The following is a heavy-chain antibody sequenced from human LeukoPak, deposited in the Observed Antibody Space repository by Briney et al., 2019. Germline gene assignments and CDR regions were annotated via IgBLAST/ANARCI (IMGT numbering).Heavy chain of an antibody. V-gene: IGHV3-7*03. J-gene: IGHJ4*02. CDR2: IKPDGGEK. D-gene: IGHD1-26*01. CDR3: AKDRGGNYLFYLDY. Sequence: GESLRLSCAASGFTFSSYMMTWVRQAPGKGLEWVANIKPDGGEKFYVDSVRGRFTISRDNAKNSLYLQMNSLRAEDTAVYYCAKDRGGNYLFYLDYWGQGTLVTVSS. CDR1: GFTFSSYM.